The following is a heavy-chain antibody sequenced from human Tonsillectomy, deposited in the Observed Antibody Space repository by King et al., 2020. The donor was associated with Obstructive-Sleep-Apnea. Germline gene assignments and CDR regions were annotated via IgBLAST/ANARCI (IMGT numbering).Heavy chain of an antibody. CDR1: GGSISSYY. D-gene: IGHD3-3*01. Sequence: VQLQESGPGLVKPSETLSLTCTVSGGSISSYYWSWIRQPPGKGLEWMGYIYYSGSTNYNSSLKSRVTISVDTSKNQFSLKLRSVTAADTAVYYCARDSQEYYDFWSGYNPPYYYYGMDVWGQGTTVTVSS. CDR3: ARDSQEYYDFWSGYNPPYYYYGMDV. J-gene: IGHJ6*02. CDR2: IYYSGST. V-gene: IGHV4-59*01.